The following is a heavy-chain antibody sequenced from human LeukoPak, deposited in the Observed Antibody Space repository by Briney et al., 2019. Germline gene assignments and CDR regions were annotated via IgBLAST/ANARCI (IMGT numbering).Heavy chain of an antibody. CDR3: ASRSPRGYGTFDY. CDR2: IYYSGST. V-gene: IGHV4-31*03. CDR1: GGSISSGGYY. D-gene: IGHD5-18*01. J-gene: IGHJ4*02. Sequence: SQTLSLTCTVSGGSISSGGYYWSWIRQHPGKGLEWIGYIYYSGSTYYDPSLKSRVTISVDTSKNQFSLKLSSVTAADTAVYYCASRSPRGYGTFDYWGQGTLVTVSS.